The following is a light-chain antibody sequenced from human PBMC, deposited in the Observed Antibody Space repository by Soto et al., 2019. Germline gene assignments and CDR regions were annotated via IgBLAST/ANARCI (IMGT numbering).Light chain of an antibody. CDR3: CSYVTTPEI. CDR1: SSDVDDYRY. Sequence: QSVLAQPRSVSGSPGQLLTISCTGTSSDVDDYRYVSWYQQYPGKAPKLVIYDGNKRPSGVPDRFSGSNSGNTASLTTSGLQAEDEDDYYCCSYVTTPEIFRTATKFTVL. CDR2: DGN. J-gene: IGLJ1*01. V-gene: IGLV2-11*01.